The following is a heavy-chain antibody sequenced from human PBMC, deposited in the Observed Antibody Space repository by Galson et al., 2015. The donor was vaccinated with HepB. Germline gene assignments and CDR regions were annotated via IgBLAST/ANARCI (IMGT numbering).Heavy chain of an antibody. J-gene: IGHJ4*02. Sequence: SVKVSCKASGYTFTSYAMHWVRQAPGQRLEWMGWINAGNGNTKYSQKFQGRVTITRDTSASTAYMELSSLRSEDTAVYYCARDLPGIAVAGTLVLWGQGTLVTVSS. D-gene: IGHD6-19*01. V-gene: IGHV1-3*01. CDR2: INAGNGNT. CDR1: GYTFTSYA. CDR3: ARDLPGIAVAGTLVL.